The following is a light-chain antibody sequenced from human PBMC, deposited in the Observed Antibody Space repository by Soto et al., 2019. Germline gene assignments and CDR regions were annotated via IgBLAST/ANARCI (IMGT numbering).Light chain of an antibody. CDR3: SSFTISRNTVI. J-gene: IGLJ2*01. CDR1: SSDVDGYNY. V-gene: IGLV2-14*01. CDR2: DVN. Sequence: QSVLTQPASVSGSPGQSITISCTGTSSDVDGYNYVSWYQYHPGKAPKLMIYDVNNRPSGVSNRFSGSKSGTTASLTISGLQAEDEADYYCSSFTISRNTVIFGGGTKLTVL.